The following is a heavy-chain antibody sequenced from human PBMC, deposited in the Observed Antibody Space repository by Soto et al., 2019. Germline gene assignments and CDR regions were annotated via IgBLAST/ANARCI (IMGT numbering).Heavy chain of an antibody. Sequence: SVKVSCKSSGYTFTSYGMNCVRQAPGRGLEWMGWINPGNGNTKYSQKFQGHVTISADKSISTAYLQWSSLKASDTAMYYCARHRKYEVFDYWGQGTLVTVSS. CDR3: ARHRKYEVFDY. V-gene: IGHV1-3*01. CDR1: GYTFTSYG. J-gene: IGHJ4*02. CDR2: INPGNGNT. D-gene: IGHD3-3*01.